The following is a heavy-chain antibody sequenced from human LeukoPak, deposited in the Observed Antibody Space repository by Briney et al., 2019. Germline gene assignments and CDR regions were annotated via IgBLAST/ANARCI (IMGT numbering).Heavy chain of an antibody. D-gene: IGHD4-17*01. CDR1: GGSISSYY. CDR3: ARGSPTVSFDY. CDR2: IYYSGST. J-gene: IGHJ4*02. V-gene: IGHV4-59*01. Sequence: SETLSLTCTVSGGSISSYYWSWIRQPPGKGLEWIGYIYYSGSTNYNPFLKSRVTISVDTSKNQFSPKLSSVTAADTAVYYCARGSPTVSFDYWGQGTLVTVSS.